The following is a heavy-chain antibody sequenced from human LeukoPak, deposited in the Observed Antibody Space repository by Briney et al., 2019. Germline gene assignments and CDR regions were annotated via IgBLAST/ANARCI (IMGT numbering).Heavy chain of an antibody. Sequence: ASVKVSCKASGYTFTSYDINWVRQATGQGLEWMGWMNPNSGNTGYAQKLQGRVTMTRNTSISTAYMELSSLRSEDTAVYYCARPLRYSYGNNWFDPWGQGTLVTVSS. CDR1: GYTFTSYD. D-gene: IGHD5-18*01. V-gene: IGHV1-8*01. J-gene: IGHJ5*02. CDR3: ARPLRYSYGNNWFDP. CDR2: MNPNSGNT.